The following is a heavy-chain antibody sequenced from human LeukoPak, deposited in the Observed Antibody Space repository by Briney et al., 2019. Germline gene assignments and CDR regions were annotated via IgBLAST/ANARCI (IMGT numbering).Heavy chain of an antibody. CDR3: AKTTDNYYYYYMDV. J-gene: IGHJ6*03. V-gene: IGHV3-21*01. CDR1: GFTFSIYS. Sequence: PGGSLRLSCAASGFTFSIYSMNWVRQAPGKGLEWVSSISSTSSYIYYADSVRGRFTVSRDNAKNSLYLQMNSLRAEDTAVYFCAKTTDNYYYYYMDVWGKGTTVTVSS. D-gene: IGHD4-17*01. CDR2: ISSTSSYI.